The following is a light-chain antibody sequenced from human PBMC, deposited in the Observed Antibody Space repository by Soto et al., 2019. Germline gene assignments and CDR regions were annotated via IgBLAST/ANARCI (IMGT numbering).Light chain of an antibody. CDR2: GNT. Sequence: QPVLTQPPSVSGAPGQRVTISCTGSSSNIGAGYDVHWYQQLPGTAPKLLIYGNTNRPSGVPDRFSGSQSGTSASLAITGLQAEDEADYYCQCYDSLTVVVFGGGTKLTVL. CDR3: QCYDSLTVVV. J-gene: IGLJ2*01. CDR1: SSNIGAGYD. V-gene: IGLV1-40*01.